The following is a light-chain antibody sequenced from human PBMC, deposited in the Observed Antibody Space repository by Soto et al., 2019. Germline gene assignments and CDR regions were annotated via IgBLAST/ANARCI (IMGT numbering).Light chain of an antibody. J-gene: IGKJ4*01. Sequence: ESVLTQSPGTPSLSPGERATLSCRASQSVSSKYLAWYQQKPGQAPRVLIYDTSIRASGVPERFSGSGSGADFTLTISSLEPEDFAVYYCQQRANWPLTFGGGTKVDIK. V-gene: IGKV3D-20*02. CDR3: QQRANWPLT. CDR1: QSVSSKY. CDR2: DTS.